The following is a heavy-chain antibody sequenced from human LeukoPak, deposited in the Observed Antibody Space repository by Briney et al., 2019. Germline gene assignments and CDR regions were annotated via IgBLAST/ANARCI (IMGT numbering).Heavy chain of an antibody. Sequence: GGSLRLSCAASGFTFNNCAMSWVRQAPGKGLEWVSGISGGGGVTYYADSVKGRFTISRDDSQNTLYLEMNSLRAEDTAVYYCAKDRRTLDTFDIWGQGTMVAVSS. CDR3: AKDRRTLDTFDI. CDR2: ISGGGGVT. CDR1: GFTFNNCA. V-gene: IGHV3-23*01. J-gene: IGHJ3*02.